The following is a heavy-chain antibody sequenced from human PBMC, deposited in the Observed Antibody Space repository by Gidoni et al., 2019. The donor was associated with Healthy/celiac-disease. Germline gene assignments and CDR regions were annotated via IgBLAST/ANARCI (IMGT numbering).Heavy chain of an antibody. CDR3: ARLNRVYSSSPGNFDY. V-gene: IGHV4-39*01. CDR2: IYYSGST. J-gene: IGHJ4*02. Sequence: QLQLQESGPGLVKPSETLSLTCTVSGGSISSSSYYWGWIRQPPGKGLEWIGSIYYSGSTYYNPSLKSRVTISVDTSKNQFSLKLSSVTAADTAVYYCARLNRVYSSSPGNFDYWGQGTLVTVSS. CDR1: GGSISSSSYY. D-gene: IGHD6-6*01.